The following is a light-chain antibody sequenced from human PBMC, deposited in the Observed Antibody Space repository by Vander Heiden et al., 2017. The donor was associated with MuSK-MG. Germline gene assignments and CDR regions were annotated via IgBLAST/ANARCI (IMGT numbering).Light chain of an antibody. J-gene: IGKJ2*01. CDR2: AAS. CDR1: QGISSY. V-gene: IGKV1-9*01. CDR3: QQLNSYPRT. Sequence: DIQLTQSPSFLSASVGDRVTITCRASQGISSYLAWYQQKPGKAPKLLIYAASTRQSGVPSRFSGSGSGTEFTLTISSLQPEDFATYYCQQLNSYPRTFGQGTKLEIK.